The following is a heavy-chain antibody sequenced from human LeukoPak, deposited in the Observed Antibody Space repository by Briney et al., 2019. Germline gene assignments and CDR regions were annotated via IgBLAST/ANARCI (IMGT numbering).Heavy chain of an antibody. D-gene: IGHD1-26*01. CDR3: ARSRSYYPADY. CDR2: ISSSNTYT. J-gene: IGHJ4*02. V-gene: IGHV3-11*03. CDR1: GFTFSDYY. Sequence: GGSLRLSCAASGFTFSDYYMSWIRQAPGKGLGWVSYISSSNTYTNYAGSVKGRFTISRDDAKNSLYLQMNSLRAEDTAVYYCARSRSYYPADYWGQGTPVTVSS.